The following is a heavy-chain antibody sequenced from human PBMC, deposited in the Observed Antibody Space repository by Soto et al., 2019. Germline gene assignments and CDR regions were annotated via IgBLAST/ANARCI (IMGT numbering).Heavy chain of an antibody. J-gene: IGHJ4*02. CDR1: GGTFSSYS. CDR3: ARDGRRDFGGIDY. D-gene: IGHD3-10*01. V-gene: IGHV1-69*01. Sequence: QVQLVQSGADVKKPGSSVKVSCKASGGTFSSYSINWVQQAPGQGLEWMGAIIPIFGTANYAKKFQGRVTITADESTSTAYMEVSSLRSEDTAVYYCARDGRRDFGGIDYWGQGTLVTVSS. CDR2: IIPIFGTA.